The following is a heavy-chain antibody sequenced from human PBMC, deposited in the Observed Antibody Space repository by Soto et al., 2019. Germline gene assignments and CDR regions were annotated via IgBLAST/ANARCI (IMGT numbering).Heavy chain of an antibody. CDR2: ISSSSSYT. CDR1: GFTFSDYY. V-gene: IGHV3-11*06. Sequence: QVQLVESGGGLVKPGGSLRLSCAASGFTFSDYYMSWIRQAPGKGLEWVAYISSSSSYTNYADSVKCRFTISRDNAKNSLYLQMNSLRAEDTAVYYCARAKWCSSNSCSGGFDPWGQGTLVTVSP. J-gene: IGHJ5*02. CDR3: ARAKWCSSNSCSGGFDP. D-gene: IGHD2-2*01.